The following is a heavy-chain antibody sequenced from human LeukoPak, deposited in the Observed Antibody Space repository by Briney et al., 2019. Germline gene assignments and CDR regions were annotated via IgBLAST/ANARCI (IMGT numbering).Heavy chain of an antibody. CDR3: ARCGYERNFDY. CDR2: ISSSGSTI. D-gene: IGHD5-18*01. CDR1: GFTFSSYE. Sequence: GGSLRLSCAASGFTFSSYEMNWVRQAPGEGLEWVSYISSSGSTIYYADSVKGRFTISRDYAKNSLYLQMNSLRAEDTAVYYCARCGYERNFDYWGQGTLVTVSS. J-gene: IGHJ4*02. V-gene: IGHV3-48*03.